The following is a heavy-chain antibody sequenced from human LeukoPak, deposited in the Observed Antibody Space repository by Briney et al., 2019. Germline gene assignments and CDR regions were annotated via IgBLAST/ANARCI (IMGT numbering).Heavy chain of an antibody. V-gene: IGHV4-34*01. J-gene: IGHJ6*02. CDR1: GGSFSGYY. Sequence: SETLSLTCAVYGGSFSGYYWSWIRQPPGKGLEWIGEINHSGSTNYNPSLKSRVTISVDTSKNQFSLKLSSVTAADTAVYYCARGLDYYGMDVWGQGTTVTVSS. CDR2: INHSGST. CDR3: ARGLDYYGMDV.